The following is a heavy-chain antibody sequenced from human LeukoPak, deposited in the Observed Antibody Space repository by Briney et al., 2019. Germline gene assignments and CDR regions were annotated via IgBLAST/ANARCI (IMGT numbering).Heavy chain of an antibody. Sequence: SETLSLTCTVSGGSISSYYWSWIRQPPGKGLEWIGYIYYSGSTNYNPSLKSRVTISVDTSKNQFSLKLSSVTAADTAVYYCARDISGPFDLWGQGTLVTVSS. CDR1: GGSISSYY. CDR2: IYYSGST. V-gene: IGHV4-59*01. D-gene: IGHD6-19*01. J-gene: IGHJ5*02. CDR3: ARDISGPFDL.